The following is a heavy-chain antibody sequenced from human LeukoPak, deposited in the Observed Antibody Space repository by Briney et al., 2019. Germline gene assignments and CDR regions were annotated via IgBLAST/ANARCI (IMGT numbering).Heavy chain of an antibody. D-gene: IGHD2-2*01. CDR1: GFTFDDYA. CDR2: IKSNGDGGTT. J-gene: IGHJ4*02. Sequence: MTGGSLRLSCAASGFTFDDYAMTWVRQAPGKGLEWIGRIKSNGDGGTTEFAAPVKGRFTISRDDSKNTLYLQMNSLETEDTAVYYCTADGNCQTTSCYWGRGALVTVSS. CDR3: TADGNCQTTSCY. V-gene: IGHV3-15*01.